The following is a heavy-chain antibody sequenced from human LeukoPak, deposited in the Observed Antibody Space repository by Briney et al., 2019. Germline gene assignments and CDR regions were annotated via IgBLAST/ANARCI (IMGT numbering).Heavy chain of an antibody. CDR3: ARELLGDFWSGVGDAFDI. CDR2: IYTSGST. V-gene: IGHV4-61*02. Sequence: PSETLSLTCTVSGGSISSDSYYWGWIRQPAGKGLEWIGRIYTSGSTNYNPSLKSRVTISVDTSKNQFSLKLSSVTAADTAVYYCARELLGDFWSGVGDAFDIWGQGTMVTVSS. CDR1: GGSISSDSYY. D-gene: IGHD3-3*01. J-gene: IGHJ3*02.